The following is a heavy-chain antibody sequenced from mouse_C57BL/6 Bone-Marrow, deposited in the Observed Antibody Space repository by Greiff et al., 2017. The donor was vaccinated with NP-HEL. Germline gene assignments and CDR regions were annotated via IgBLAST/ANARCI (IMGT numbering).Heavy chain of an antibody. J-gene: IGHJ2*01. CDR2: IDPSDSYT. D-gene: IGHD4-1*01. Sequence: VQLQQPGAELVMPGASVKLSCKASGYTFTSYWMHWVKQRPGQGLEWIGEIDPSDSYTNYNQKFKGKSTLTVDKSSSTAYMQLSSLTSEDSAVYYCARREVTGAYYFDYWGQGTTLTVSS. CDR3: ARREVTGAYYFDY. V-gene: IGHV1-69*01. CDR1: GYTFTSYW.